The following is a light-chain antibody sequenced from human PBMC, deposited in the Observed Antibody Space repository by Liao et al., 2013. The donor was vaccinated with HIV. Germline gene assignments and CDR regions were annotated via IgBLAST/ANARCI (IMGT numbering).Light chain of an antibody. J-gene: IGLJ1*01. CDR3: QVWDSASDHPYV. V-gene: IGLV3-21*04. CDR2: YDK. CDR1: NIGGKS. Sequence: SYVLTQPPSVSVAPGKTATITCGGNNIGGKSVHWYQQKPGQAPVLVIYYDKDRPSGIPERFSGSNSGNTATLTISRVEAGDEADYYCQVWDSASDHPYVFGTGTKVTVL.